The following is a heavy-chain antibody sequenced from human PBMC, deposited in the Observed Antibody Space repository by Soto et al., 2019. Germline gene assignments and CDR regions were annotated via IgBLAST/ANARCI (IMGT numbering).Heavy chain of an antibody. CDR2: ISAYNGNT. Sequence: ASVKVSCKASGYTFTSYGISWVRQAPGQGLEWMGWISAYNGNTNYAQKLQGRVTMTTDTSTSTAYMELRSLRSDDTAVYYCARVFHDSSAQNWFDPWGQGTLVTVSS. V-gene: IGHV1-18*01. D-gene: IGHD3-22*01. CDR3: ARVFHDSSAQNWFDP. CDR1: GYTFTSYG. J-gene: IGHJ5*02.